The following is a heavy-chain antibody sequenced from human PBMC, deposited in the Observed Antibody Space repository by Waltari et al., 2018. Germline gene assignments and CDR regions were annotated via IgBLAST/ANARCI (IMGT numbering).Heavy chain of an antibody. J-gene: IGHJ4*02. D-gene: IGHD1-26*01. Sequence: EVQLVQSGAGVKQPGECLKISCKVSGYSCTCYWIRWLRQMPGKGLEWMGIIYPGDSDTRYSPPFQGQSTIATDKSISTAYRQGSSLKASDTAMYYCARRAGATTPFDYWGQGTLVTVSS. CDR1: GYSCTCYW. CDR2: IYPGDSDT. CDR3: ARRAGATTPFDY. V-gene: IGHV5-51*03.